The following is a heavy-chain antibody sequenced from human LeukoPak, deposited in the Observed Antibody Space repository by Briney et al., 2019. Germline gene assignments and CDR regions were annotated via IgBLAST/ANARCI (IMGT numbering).Heavy chain of an antibody. D-gene: IGHD6-19*01. V-gene: IGHV1-2*02. CDR1: GYTFTGYY. Sequence: ASVKVSCKASGYTFTGYYMHWVRQAPGQGLEWMGWINPNSGGTNYAQKFQGRVTMTRDTSISTAYMELSRLRSDDTAVYYCARDDIGSGLLLGGCWGQGTLVTVSS. J-gene: IGHJ4*02. CDR3: ARDDIGSGLLLGGC. CDR2: INPNSGGT.